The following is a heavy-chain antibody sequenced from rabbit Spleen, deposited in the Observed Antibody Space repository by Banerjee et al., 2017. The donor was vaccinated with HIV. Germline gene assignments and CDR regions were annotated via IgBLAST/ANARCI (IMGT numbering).Heavy chain of an antibody. Sequence: QEHLKETGGGLVQPGGSLTLSCKASGFDFNTYYMNWVRQAPGKGLEWIGIIYVGGGNTDYANWPKGRFTISKASSTTVTLQMTSLTAADTATYFCARDAGSYDYIDGYFSLWGQGTLVTVS. J-gene: IGHJ4*01. D-gene: IGHD8-1*01. V-gene: IGHV1S45*01. CDR3: ARDAGSYDYIDGYFSL. CDR2: IYVGGGNT. CDR1: GFDFNTYYM.